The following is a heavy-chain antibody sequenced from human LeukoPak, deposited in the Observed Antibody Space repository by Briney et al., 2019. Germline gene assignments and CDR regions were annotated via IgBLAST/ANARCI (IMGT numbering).Heavy chain of an antibody. J-gene: IGHJ4*02. CDR2: ISYDGSNE. CDR1: GFTFSSYG. Sequence: PGGSLRLSRAASGFTFSSYGVHWVRQAPGKGLEWVAVISYDGSNEYYADSVKGRFTISRDNSKNTLYLQMNSLRAEDTAVYYCAKARDGGSFYEGDYWGQGTLVTVSS. CDR3: AKARDGGSFYEGDY. V-gene: IGHV3-30*18. D-gene: IGHD1-26*01.